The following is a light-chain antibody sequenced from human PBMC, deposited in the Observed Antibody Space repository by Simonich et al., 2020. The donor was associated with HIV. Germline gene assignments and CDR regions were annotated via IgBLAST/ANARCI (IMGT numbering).Light chain of an antibody. CDR2: WAS. Sequence: DIVMTQSPDSLAVYLGERATINCKSSQSVLYSSNNKNYLAGYQQKPGQPPKLLIYWASTRESGVPDRFSGSGSGTDFTLTISSLQAEDVAGYYCQQYYGTPLTFGQGTKVEIK. V-gene: IGKV4-1*01. CDR1: QSVLYSSNNKNY. CDR3: QQYYGTPLT. J-gene: IGKJ1*01.